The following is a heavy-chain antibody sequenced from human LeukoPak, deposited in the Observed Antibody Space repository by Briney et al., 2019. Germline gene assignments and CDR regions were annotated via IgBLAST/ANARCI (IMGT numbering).Heavy chain of an antibody. J-gene: IGHJ6*03. Sequence: ASVKVSCKASGYTFTSYDINWVRQATGQGLEWMGWMNPNSGNTGYAQKFQGRVTMTRNTSISTAYMELSSLRSEDTDVYYCARSSTDPYYYYYYYMDVWGKGTTVTVSS. D-gene: IGHD2-8*02. CDR3: ARSSTDPYYYYYYYMDV. V-gene: IGHV1-8*01. CDR2: MNPNSGNT. CDR1: GYTFTSYD.